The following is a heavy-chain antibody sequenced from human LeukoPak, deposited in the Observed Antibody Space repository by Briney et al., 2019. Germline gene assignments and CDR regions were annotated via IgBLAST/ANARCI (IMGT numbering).Heavy chain of an antibody. J-gene: IGHJ4*02. Sequence: PSETLSLTCTVSGVSVSSGSYYWSWIRQPPGKGLEWIGYIYYSGSTNYNPSLKSRVTISVDTSKNQFSLKLSSVTAADTAVYYCARRSYYYDSSGYIDWGQGTLVTVSS. CDR2: IYYSGST. V-gene: IGHV4-61*01. CDR3: ARRSYYYDSSGYID. CDR1: GVSVSSGSYY. D-gene: IGHD3-22*01.